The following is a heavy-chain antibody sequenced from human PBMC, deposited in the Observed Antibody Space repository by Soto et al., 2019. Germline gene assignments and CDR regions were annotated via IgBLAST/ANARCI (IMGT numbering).Heavy chain of an antibody. D-gene: IGHD3-3*01. CDR3: TTDLYDFWSGYPP. J-gene: IGHJ5*02. Sequence: GGSLRLSCAASGFTFSNAWMSWVRQAPGKGLEWVGRIKSKTDGGTTDYAAPVKGRFTISRDDSKNTLYLQMNSLKTEDTAVYYCTTDLYDFWSGYPPWGQGTLVTVSS. CDR1: GFTFSNAW. CDR2: IKSKTDGGTT. V-gene: IGHV3-15*01.